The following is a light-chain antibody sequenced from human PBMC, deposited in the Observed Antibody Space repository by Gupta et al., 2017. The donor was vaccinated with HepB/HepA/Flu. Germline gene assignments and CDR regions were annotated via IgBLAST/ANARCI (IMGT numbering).Light chain of an antibody. Sequence: DIQLTQSPSSLSASVGDRVTITCQASPDISNYLNWYQQKPGKAPKLLIYDASNLETGVPSRFSGSGSGTDFTFTISSLQPEDIATYYCQQYDNLPSITFGQGTRLEIK. V-gene: IGKV1-33*01. CDR3: QQYDNLPSIT. CDR1: PDISNY. CDR2: DAS. J-gene: IGKJ5*01.